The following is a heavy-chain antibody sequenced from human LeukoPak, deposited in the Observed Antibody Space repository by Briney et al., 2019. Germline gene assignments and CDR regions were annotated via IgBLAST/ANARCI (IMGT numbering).Heavy chain of an antibody. CDR1: GFTSSDHY. CDR2: TRNKANSYTT. Sequence: GGSLRLSCVASGFTSSDHYMDWVRQAPGKGLEWVGRTRNKANSYTTKYAASVEGRFTISRDTSKNLLYLQMNSLRAEDTAVYYCAKDSEIAAAGSYWYFDLWGRGTLVTVSS. D-gene: IGHD6-13*01. J-gene: IGHJ2*01. CDR3: AKDSEIAAAGSYWYFDL. V-gene: IGHV3-72*01.